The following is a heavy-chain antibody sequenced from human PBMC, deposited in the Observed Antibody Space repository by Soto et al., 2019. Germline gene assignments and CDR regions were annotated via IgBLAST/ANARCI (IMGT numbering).Heavy chain of an antibody. CDR2: IYYSGST. V-gene: IGHV4-59*01. J-gene: IGHJ4*02. Sequence: SETLSLTCTVSGGSISSYYWSWIRQPPGKGLEWIGYIYYSGSTNYNPSLKSRVTISVDTSKNQFSLKLSSVNAADTAVYYCARDFDRAVAHTWGQGTLVTVSS. CDR1: GGSISSYY. CDR3: ARDFDRAVAHT. D-gene: IGHD6-19*01.